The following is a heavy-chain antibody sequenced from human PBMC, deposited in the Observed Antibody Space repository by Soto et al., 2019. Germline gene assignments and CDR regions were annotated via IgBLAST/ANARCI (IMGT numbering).Heavy chain of an antibody. J-gene: IGHJ3*02. CDR3: ARVYYYGSGSYPPEAFDI. D-gene: IGHD3-10*01. CDR2: INSDGSST. Sequence: EVQLVESGGGLVQPGGSLRLSCAASGFTFSSYWMHWVRQAPGKGLVWVSRINSDGSSTSYADSVKGQFTISRDNAKNTLYLQMNSLRAEDTAVYYCARVYYYGSGSYPPEAFDIWGQGTMVTVSS. V-gene: IGHV3-74*01. CDR1: GFTFSSYW.